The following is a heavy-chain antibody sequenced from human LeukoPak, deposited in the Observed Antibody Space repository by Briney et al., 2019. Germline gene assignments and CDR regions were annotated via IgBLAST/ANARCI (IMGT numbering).Heavy chain of an antibody. J-gene: IGHJ4*02. CDR2: IKADGGEK. D-gene: IGHD6-6*01. CDR1: GFTVSTYW. CDR3: ARGGAARPDF. Sequence: GSLRLSCAASGFTVSTYWMNWFRQTPGKGLEWVAKIKADGGEKDHVASVKGRFTISRDNDKNSLSLQKHSLRVEDTAVYYCARGGAARPDFWGQGTLVTVSS. V-gene: IGHV3-7*01.